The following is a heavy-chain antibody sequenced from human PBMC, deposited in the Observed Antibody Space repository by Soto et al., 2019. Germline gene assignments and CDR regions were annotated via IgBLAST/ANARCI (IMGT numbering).Heavy chain of an antibody. J-gene: IGHJ6*02. CDR2: IKQDGSEK. D-gene: IGHD3-3*01. CDR3: ARDGIYDFWSGYLYYGMDV. V-gene: IGHV3-7*03. CDR1: GFTFSSYW. Sequence: GGSLRLSCAASGFTFSSYWMSWVRQAPGKGLEWVANIKQDGSEKYYVDSVKGRFTISRDNAKNSLYLQMNSLRAEDTAVYYCARDGIYDFWSGYLYYGMDVWGQGTTVTVSS.